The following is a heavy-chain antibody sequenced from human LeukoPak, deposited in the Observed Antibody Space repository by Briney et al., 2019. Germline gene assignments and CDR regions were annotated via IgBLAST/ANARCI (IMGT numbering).Heavy chain of an antibody. J-gene: IGHJ5*02. D-gene: IGHD6-19*01. CDR1: GGSISSSSYY. CDR2: IYYSGST. Sequence: SETLSLTCAVSGGSISSSSYYWGWIRQPPGNGLEWIGYIYYSGSTNYNPSLKSRVTISVDTSKNQFSLKLSSVTAADTAVYYCARKYSSGWAYNWFDPWGQGTLVTVSS. V-gene: IGHV4-61*05. CDR3: ARKYSSGWAYNWFDP.